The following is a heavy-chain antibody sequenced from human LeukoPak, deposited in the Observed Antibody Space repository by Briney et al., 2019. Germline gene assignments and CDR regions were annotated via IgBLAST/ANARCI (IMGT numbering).Heavy chain of an antibody. Sequence: GESLNISCKGSGYSFTTYWIGWVRQMPGKGLEWMGRIDPSDSYTNYSPSFQGHVTISADESISTAYLQWSSLKASDTAMYYCARYTTGDFDYWGQGTLVTVSS. J-gene: IGHJ4*02. D-gene: IGHD1-1*01. V-gene: IGHV5-10-1*01. CDR3: ARYTTGDFDY. CDR1: GYSFTTYW. CDR2: IDPSDSYT.